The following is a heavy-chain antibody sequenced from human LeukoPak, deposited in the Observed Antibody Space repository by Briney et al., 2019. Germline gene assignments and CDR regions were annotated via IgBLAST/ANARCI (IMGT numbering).Heavy chain of an antibody. CDR1: GGSISSYY. CDR3: ARGYCTNGVCYTNYYYYYMDV. CDR2: IYSSGST. J-gene: IGHJ6*03. D-gene: IGHD2-8*01. Sequence: SETLSLTCTVSGGSISSYYWTWIRQPPGKGLEWIGYIYSSGSTSYSPSLKSRVTISVDTSKNQFSLKLSSVTAADTAVYYCARGYCTNGVCYTNYYYYYMDVWGKGTTVTVSS. V-gene: IGHV4-59*12.